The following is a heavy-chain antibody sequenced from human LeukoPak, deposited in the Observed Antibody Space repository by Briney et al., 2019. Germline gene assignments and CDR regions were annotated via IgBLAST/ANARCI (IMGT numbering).Heavy chain of an antibody. CDR2: INPNSGGT. CDR1: GYTFTAYS. D-gene: IGHD2-15*01. CDR3: ARAGYCSDGKCYTFDY. V-gene: IGHV1-2*02. J-gene: IGHJ4*02. Sequence: ASVKVSCKASGYTFTAYSMHWVRQAPGQGIEWMGWINPNSGGTDCAQRFQGRVTMTRDTSITMLYMEMSSLTPDDTAVYYCARAGYCSDGKCYTFDYWGQGTLVTVSS.